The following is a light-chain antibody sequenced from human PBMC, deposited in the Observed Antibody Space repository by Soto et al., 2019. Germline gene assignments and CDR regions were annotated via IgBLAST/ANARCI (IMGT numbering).Light chain of an antibody. V-gene: IGLV2-11*01. CDR1: SSDVGNYNL. CDR2: DVT. J-gene: IGLJ3*02. Sequence: QSVLAQPRSVSGSPGHSVTISCTGTSSDVGNYNLVSWYQHHPGKAPKLMIYDVTKRPSGVPDRFSASKSGNTASLTISGLQAEDEADYYCCSYAGSYTLWVFGGGTKLTVL. CDR3: CSYAGSYTLWV.